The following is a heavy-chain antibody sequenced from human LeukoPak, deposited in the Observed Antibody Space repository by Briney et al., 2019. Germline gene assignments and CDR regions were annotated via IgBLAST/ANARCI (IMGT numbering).Heavy chain of an antibody. D-gene: IGHD3-22*01. CDR3: AKARSLLLDP. V-gene: IGHV3-30*18. J-gene: IGHJ5*02. Sequence: GGSLRLSCAASGFTFSSYGMHWVRQAPGKGLEWVAVISYDGSNKYYADSVKGRFTISRDKSKNTLYLQMNSLRAEDTAVYYCAKARSLLLDPWGQGTLVTASS. CDR2: ISYDGSNK. CDR1: GFTFSSYG.